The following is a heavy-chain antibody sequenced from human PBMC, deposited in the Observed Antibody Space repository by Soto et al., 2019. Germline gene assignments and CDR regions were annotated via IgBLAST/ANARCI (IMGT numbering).Heavy chain of an antibody. CDR2: IWYDGSNK. D-gene: IGHD3-22*01. J-gene: IGHJ6*02. Sequence: GGSLRLSCAASGFIFSSYGMHWVRQAPGKGLEWVAVIWYDGSNKYYADSVKGRFTISRDNSKNTLYLQMNSLRAEDTAVYYCARGGHYYYDSSGLMDVWGQGTTVTVSS. V-gene: IGHV3-33*01. CDR1: GFIFSSYG. CDR3: ARGGHYYYDSSGLMDV.